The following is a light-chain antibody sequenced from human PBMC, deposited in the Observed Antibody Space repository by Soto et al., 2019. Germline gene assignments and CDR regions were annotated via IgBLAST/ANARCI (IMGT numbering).Light chain of an antibody. CDR2: GTT. J-gene: IGLJ3*02. CDR3: LSYDSLTHSKV. CDR1: SSNIGADYD. Sequence: QSVLTQPPSVSGAPGQRVTISCAGSSSNIGADYDVHWYQQVPGTAPKVLISGTTNRPSGVPDRFSGSKSGTSASLAITGLQAEDEADYYCLSYDSLTHSKVFGGGTKVTVL. V-gene: IGLV1-40*01.